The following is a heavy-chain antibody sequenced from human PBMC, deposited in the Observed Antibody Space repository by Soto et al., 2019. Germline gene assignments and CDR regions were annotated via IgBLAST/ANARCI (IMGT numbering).Heavy chain of an antibody. CDR1: GFTFSNYG. D-gene: IGHD2-2*01. CDR2: IWFDGSDK. J-gene: IGHJ3*02. Sequence: PGGSLRLSCAASGFTFSNYGMHWVRQAPGKGLEWVALIWFDGSDKYYADSVKGRFTMSRDNSKNTVYLQMNSLRAEDTAMYYCARLDCSSPSCYSVGALEIRGQGTMVTVS. V-gene: IGHV3-33*01. CDR3: ARLDCSSPSCYSVGALEI.